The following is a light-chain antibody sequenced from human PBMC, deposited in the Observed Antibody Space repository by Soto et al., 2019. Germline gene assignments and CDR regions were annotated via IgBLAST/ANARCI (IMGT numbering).Light chain of an antibody. J-gene: IGKJ2*01. V-gene: IGKV1-39*01. Sequence: DIQMTQSPSSLFASVGDRVTVTCRASQSINIYLNWYQQKPGKAPTLLIYGASSLQSGVPSRFSGRGSRTDFTLTISALQPEDFATYYCQQSYRSPYTFGQGTKLEI. CDR1: QSINIY. CDR2: GAS. CDR3: QQSYRSPYT.